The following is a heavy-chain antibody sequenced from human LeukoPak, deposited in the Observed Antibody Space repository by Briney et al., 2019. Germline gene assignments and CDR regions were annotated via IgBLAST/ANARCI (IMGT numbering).Heavy chain of an antibody. Sequence: GGSLRLSCAASGFTFSSYSMNWVRQAPGKGLEWVSSISSSRSYIYYANSVKGRFTISSDNAKNSLYLQMNSLRAEDTAVYYCARDLSYGDYGDYYYYMDVWGKGTTVTVSS. D-gene: IGHD4-17*01. CDR1: GFTFSSYS. CDR2: ISSSRSYI. J-gene: IGHJ6*03. V-gene: IGHV3-21*01. CDR3: ARDLSYGDYGDYYYYMDV.